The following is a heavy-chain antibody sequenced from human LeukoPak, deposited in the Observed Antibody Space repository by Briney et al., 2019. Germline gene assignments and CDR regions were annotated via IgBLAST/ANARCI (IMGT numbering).Heavy chain of an antibody. Sequence: PGGSLRLSCAASGFTFSSYAMNWVRQAPGKGLEWVSAISGSGGSTYYADSVKGWFTISRDNSKNTLYLQMNSLRAEDTAVYYCAKGMFAVVNGDSADDAFDIWGQGTMVTVSS. CDR2: ISGSGGST. CDR3: AKGMFAVVNGDSADDAFDI. V-gene: IGHV3-23*01. CDR1: GFTFSSYA. D-gene: IGHD7-27*01. J-gene: IGHJ3*02.